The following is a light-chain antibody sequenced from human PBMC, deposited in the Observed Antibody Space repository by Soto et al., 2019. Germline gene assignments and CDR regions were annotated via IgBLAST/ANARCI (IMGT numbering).Light chain of an antibody. CDR1: QSISSW. V-gene: IGKV1-5*01. J-gene: IGKJ2*01. Sequence: DIQMTQSPSTLSASVGDRVTITCRASQSISSWLAWYQQRPREAPKLLIYGAFSLESGVPSRFSGSGSGTEFTLTISSLQPTDFATYYCQQYATSSPTFGQGTKLEI. CDR3: QQYATSSPT. CDR2: GAF.